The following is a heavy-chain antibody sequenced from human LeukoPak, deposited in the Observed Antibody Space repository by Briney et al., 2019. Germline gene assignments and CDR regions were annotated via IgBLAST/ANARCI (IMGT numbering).Heavy chain of an antibody. D-gene: IGHD3-22*01. Sequence: GGSLRLSCAASGFTFSSYSMKWVRQAPGKGLEWVANIEADGSKKNYADSVKGRFSVSRDNAKNSLYLLMSSLRVEDTAIYCCVRDENYHAETIYYDVFSVWGQGTKVTVSA. CDR1: GFTFSSYS. CDR2: IEADGSKK. V-gene: IGHV3-7*03. J-gene: IGHJ3*01. CDR3: VRDENYHAETIYYDVFSV.